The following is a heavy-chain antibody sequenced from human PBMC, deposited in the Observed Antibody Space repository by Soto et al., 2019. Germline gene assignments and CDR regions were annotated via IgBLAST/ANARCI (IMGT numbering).Heavy chain of an antibody. CDR1: GGTFSSYA. D-gene: IGHD6-19*01. CDR2: IIPIFGTA. CDR3: ARESPGIAVAGTGYFDY. Sequence: SVKVSCKASGGTFSSYAISWVRHAPGQALEWMGGIIPIFGTANYAQKFQGRVTINEDESTITDYMELMSLRSEDTAVYYCARESPGIAVAGTGYFDYWGQGTLHAASS. J-gene: IGHJ4*02. V-gene: IGHV1-69*13.